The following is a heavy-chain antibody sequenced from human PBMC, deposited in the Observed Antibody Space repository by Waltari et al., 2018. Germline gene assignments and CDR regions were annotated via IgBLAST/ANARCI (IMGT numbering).Heavy chain of an antibody. D-gene: IGHD3-22*01. CDR1: GYTFTGYY. V-gene: IGHV1-2*04. CDR2: INPNSGGT. CDR3: ARGVTMIVVVTHFDN. Sequence: QVQLVQSGAEVKKPGASVKVSCKASGYTFTGYYMHWVRQAPGQGLEWMGWINPNSGGTNYAQKFQGWVTMTRDTSISTAYMELSRLRSDDTAVYYCARGVTMIVVVTHFDNWGQGTLVTVSS. J-gene: IGHJ4*02.